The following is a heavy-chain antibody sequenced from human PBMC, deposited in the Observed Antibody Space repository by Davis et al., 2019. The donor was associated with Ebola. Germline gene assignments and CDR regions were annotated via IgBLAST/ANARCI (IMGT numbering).Heavy chain of an antibody. CDR3: ARLKRSYYYYGMDV. Sequence: LTCAASGFTFSSYSMNWVRQAPGKGLEWVSSISSSSSYIYYADSMKGRFTISRDNAKNSLYLQMNSLRAEDTAVYYCARLKRSYYYYGMDVWGQGTTVTVSS. V-gene: IGHV3-21*01. CDR2: ISSSSSYI. J-gene: IGHJ6*02. D-gene: IGHD3-10*01. CDR1: GFTFSSYS.